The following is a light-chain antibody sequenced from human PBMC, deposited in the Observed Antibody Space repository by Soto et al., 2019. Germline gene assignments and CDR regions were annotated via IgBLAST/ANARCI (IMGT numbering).Light chain of an antibody. CDR3: SSYVGSMV. J-gene: IGLJ2*01. V-gene: IGLV2-8*01. CDR2: EVT. CDR1: SSDFGGYNY. Sequence: QSPLTQPPSASGSPGQSVTISCTGTSSDFGGYNYVSWYQQHPGKAPKLVIYEVTKRPSGVPDRFSGSKSGNTASLTVSGLQAEDEADYYCSSYVGSMVFGGGTKLTVL.